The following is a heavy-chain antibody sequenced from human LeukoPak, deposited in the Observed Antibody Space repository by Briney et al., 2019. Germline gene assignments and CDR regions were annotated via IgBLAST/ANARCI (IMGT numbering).Heavy chain of an antibody. CDR3: ARGGFHNSGSYWNAFDV. D-gene: IGHD1-26*01. CDR2: IYSGGST. J-gene: IGHJ3*01. Sequence: GGSLRLPCAASGFTVSNSYMSWVRQAPGKGLEWVSVIYSGGSTYYADSVKGRFTMSGDYFKNTLYLEMNSLRVDDTALYYCARGGFHNSGSYWNAFDVWGQGTMVTVSS. V-gene: IGHV3-66*01. CDR1: GFTVSNSY.